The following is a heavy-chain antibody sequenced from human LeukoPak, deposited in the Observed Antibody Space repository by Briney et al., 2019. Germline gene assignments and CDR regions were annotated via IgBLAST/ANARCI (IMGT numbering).Heavy chain of an antibody. CDR2: IYYSGST. Sequence: SETLSLTCTVSGGSISSHYWSWIRQPPGKGLEWIGYIYYSGSTNYTPSLKSRVTISVDTSKNQSSLKLSSVTAADTAVYYCARGLGLAAFDISGPGTMVTASS. CDR3: ARGLGLAAFDI. CDR1: GGSISSHY. V-gene: IGHV4-59*11. J-gene: IGHJ3*02. D-gene: IGHD3-16*01.